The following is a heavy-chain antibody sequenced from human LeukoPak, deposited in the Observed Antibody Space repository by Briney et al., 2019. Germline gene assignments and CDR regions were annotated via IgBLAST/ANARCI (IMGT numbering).Heavy chain of an antibody. CDR3: ARDLNRYSSDWVSI. CDR1: GVSISIYY. CDR2: IYNSGST. J-gene: IGHJ3*02. V-gene: IGHV4-59*01. D-gene: IGHD6-19*01. Sequence: SETLSLTCTVSGVSISIYYWSWIRQPPGKGLEWIGYIYNSGSTSYNPSLKSRVTISVDTSKNQFSLKLSSVTAADTAVYYCARDLNRYSSDWVSIWGQGTMVTVSS.